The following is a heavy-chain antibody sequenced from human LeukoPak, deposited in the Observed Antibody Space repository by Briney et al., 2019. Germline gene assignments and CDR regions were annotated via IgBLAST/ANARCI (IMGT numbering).Heavy chain of an antibody. CDR2: IYYSGST. D-gene: IGHD6-6*01. V-gene: IGHV4-59*11. CDR3: AREESSSSGIYFDY. CDR1: GFTFSDPW. Sequence: GSLRLSCAASGFTFSDPWMSWLRQPPGKGLEWIGDIYYSGSTNYNPSLKSRLTISVDTSKNQFSLKLSSVTAADTAVYFCAREESSSSGIYFDYWGQGTLVTVSS. J-gene: IGHJ4*02.